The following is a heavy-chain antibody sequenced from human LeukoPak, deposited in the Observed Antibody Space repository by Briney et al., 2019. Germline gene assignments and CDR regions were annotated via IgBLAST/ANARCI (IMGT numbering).Heavy chain of an antibody. CDR1: GGSFSGYY. D-gene: IGHD6-19*01. CDR2: INHSGST. CDR3: ARYSSGWYSNYYFDY. Sequence: SETLSLTCAVCGGSFSGYYWSWIRQPPGKGLEWIGEINHSGSTNYNPSLKSRVTISVDTSKNQFSLKLSSVTAADTAVYYCARYSSGWYSNYYFDYWGQGTLVTVSS. V-gene: IGHV4-34*01. J-gene: IGHJ4*02.